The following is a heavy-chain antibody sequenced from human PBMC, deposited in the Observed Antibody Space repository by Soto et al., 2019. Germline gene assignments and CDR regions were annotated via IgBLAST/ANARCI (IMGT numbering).Heavy chain of an antibody. V-gene: IGHV4-34*01. J-gene: IGHJ6*02. CDR1: GGSFSGYY. CDR3: ARGNYDFWSGYRKYYSGMDV. Sequence: SETLSLTCAVYGGSFSGYYWSWIRQPPGKGLEWIGEINHSGSTNYNPSLKSRVTISVDTSKNQFSLKLSSVTAADTTVYYCARGNYDFWSGYRKYYSGMDVWGQGTTVTVSS. CDR2: INHSGST. D-gene: IGHD3-3*01.